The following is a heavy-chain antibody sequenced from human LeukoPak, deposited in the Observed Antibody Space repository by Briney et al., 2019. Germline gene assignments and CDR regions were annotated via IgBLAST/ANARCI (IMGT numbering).Heavy chain of an antibody. CDR3: ARATITPANFDY. CDR1: GFTFSTFS. J-gene: IGHJ4*02. D-gene: IGHD1-14*01. CDR2: ISPTSTYT. Sequence: GGSLKLSCAASGFTFSTFSLNWVRQAPGKGLEWVSSISPTSTYTYYADSVKGRFTISRDNANNSLYLQMNSLRAEDTALYYCARATITPANFDYWGQGTLVTVSS. V-gene: IGHV3-21*01.